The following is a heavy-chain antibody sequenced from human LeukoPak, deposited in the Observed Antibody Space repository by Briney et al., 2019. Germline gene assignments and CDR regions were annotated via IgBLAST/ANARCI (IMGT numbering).Heavy chain of an antibody. V-gene: IGHV1-18*01. CDR2: ISAYNGNT. D-gene: IGHD3-9*01. Sequence: GASVKVSCKASGYTFTSYGISWVRQAPGQGLEWMGWISAYNGNTNYAQKLQGRVTMTTDTSTSTAYMELRSLRSDDTAVYYCARGDDILTGYFRGFDYWGQGILVTVSS. J-gene: IGHJ4*02. CDR3: ARGDDILTGYFRGFDY. CDR1: GYTFTSYG.